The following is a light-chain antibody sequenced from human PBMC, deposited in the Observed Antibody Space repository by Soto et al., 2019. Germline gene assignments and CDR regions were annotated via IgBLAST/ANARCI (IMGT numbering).Light chain of an antibody. CDR1: QSINTY. V-gene: IGKV3-11*01. J-gene: IGKJ3*01. Sequence: EVLLTQSPASLSLSPGERATLSCRARQSINTYLAWYQQKPGQAPRLLIYDGSYRAAGIPARFSGSGSGTDFTLTISSLEPEDFAVYYCQQRSNWSFTFGPGTKVDIK. CDR2: DGS. CDR3: QQRSNWSFT.